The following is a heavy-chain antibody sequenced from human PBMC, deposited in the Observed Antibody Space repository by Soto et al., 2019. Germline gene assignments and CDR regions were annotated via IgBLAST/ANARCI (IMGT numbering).Heavy chain of an antibody. CDR2: IYHSGST. Sequence: SETLSLTCTVSGGSINSYYWSWIRQPPGKGLEWIGYIYHSGSTYYNPSLKSRVTISVDRSKNQFSLKLSSVTAADTAVYYCARVVGYCISTSCSYYFDYWGQGTLVTVSS. J-gene: IGHJ4*02. CDR3: ARVVGYCISTSCSYYFDY. V-gene: IGHV4-59*12. CDR1: GGSINSYY. D-gene: IGHD2-2*03.